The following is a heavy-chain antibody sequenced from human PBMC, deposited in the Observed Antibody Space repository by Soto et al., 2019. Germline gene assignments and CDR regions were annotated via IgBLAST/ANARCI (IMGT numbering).Heavy chain of an antibody. V-gene: IGHV3-23*01. Sequence: GGSLRLSCAASGFTFNSFVMAWVRQAPGKGLEWVAAINDRGESAFYADSVKGRCTISRENSKNTVSLQMNSLRAEDTAEYYCAKGGYSYGAAFDSWGQGTRVTVS. D-gene: IGHD5-18*01. CDR2: INDRGESA. CDR1: GFTFNSFV. CDR3: AKGGYSYGAAFDS. J-gene: IGHJ4*03.